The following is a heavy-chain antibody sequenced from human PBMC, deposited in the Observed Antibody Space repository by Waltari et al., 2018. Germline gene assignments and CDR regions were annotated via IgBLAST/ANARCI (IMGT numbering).Heavy chain of an antibody. CDR1: GGSISSGGYY. Sequence: QVQLQESGPGLVKPSQTLSLTCTVSGGSISSGGYYWSWIRQHPGKGLEWIGYIYYSGSTYYNPSLKSRVTISVDTSKNQFSLKLSSVTAADTAVYYCARGGVGAISGSRAFDIWGQGTMVTVSS. J-gene: IGHJ3*02. CDR2: IYYSGST. V-gene: IGHV4-31*03. D-gene: IGHD1-26*01. CDR3: ARGGVGAISGSRAFDI.